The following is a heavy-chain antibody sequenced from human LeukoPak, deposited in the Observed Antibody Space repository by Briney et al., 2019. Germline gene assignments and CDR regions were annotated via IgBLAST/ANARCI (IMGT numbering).Heavy chain of an antibody. CDR3: VRDRYYDFWSGSHYFDY. D-gene: IGHD3-3*01. CDR1: GYTFTSYG. Sequence: ASVKVSCKASGYTFTSYGISWVRQAPGQGLEWMGVIIPMFGTANYAQKFQGRVTITADKSTTTAYMELSSLRSVDTAMYYCVRDRYYDFWSGSHYFDYWGQGTLVTVSS. CDR2: IIPMFGTA. J-gene: IGHJ4*02. V-gene: IGHV1-69*06.